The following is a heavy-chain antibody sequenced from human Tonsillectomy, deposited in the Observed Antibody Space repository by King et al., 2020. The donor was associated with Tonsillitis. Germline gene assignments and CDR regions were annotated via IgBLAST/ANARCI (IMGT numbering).Heavy chain of an antibody. Sequence: LVQSGAEVKRPGTSVKVSCKASGYTFPGYYVHWVRQAPGQGLEWMGWINPNSGGTNYAQKFQGRIIMTSDTSISTSYMELTRLTSDDTAVFYCARDLSYDSSGYFGYWGQGTLVTVSS. V-gene: IGHV1-2*02. CDR3: ARDLSYDSSGYFGY. CDR1: GYTFPGYY. J-gene: IGHJ4*02. D-gene: IGHD3-22*01. CDR2: INPNSGGT.